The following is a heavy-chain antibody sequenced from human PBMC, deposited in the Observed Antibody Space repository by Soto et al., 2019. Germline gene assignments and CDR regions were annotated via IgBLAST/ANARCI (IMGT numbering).Heavy chain of an antibody. J-gene: IGHJ4*02. CDR1: GFTFSSHV. CDR3: ATDSSGYYYPHPFDY. V-gene: IGHV3-23*01. Sequence: VGSLRLSCAASGFTFSSHVMSWVRQAAGKGLEWVSGISGGGDTTFYADSVKGRFIISGDNSKNTLYLQMNTLRAEDTAVYYCATDSSGYYYPHPFDYWGQGTLVTVSS. CDR2: ISGGGDTT. D-gene: IGHD3-22*01.